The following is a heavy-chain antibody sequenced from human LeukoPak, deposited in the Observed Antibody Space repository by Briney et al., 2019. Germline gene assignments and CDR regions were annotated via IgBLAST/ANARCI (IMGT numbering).Heavy chain of an antibody. D-gene: IGHD3-22*01. CDR2: ISDSGST. CDR1: GGSFSGYY. V-gene: IGHV4-34*01. Sequence: SETLSLTCAVYGGSFSGYYWSWIRQPPGKGLEWIGEISDSGSTNYNPSLKSRVTISVDTSKNQFSLKLSSVTAADTAVYYCARRGVRYYYDSSGKRPPYYFDYWGQGTLVTVSS. J-gene: IGHJ4*02. CDR3: ARRGVRYYYDSSGKRPPYYFDY.